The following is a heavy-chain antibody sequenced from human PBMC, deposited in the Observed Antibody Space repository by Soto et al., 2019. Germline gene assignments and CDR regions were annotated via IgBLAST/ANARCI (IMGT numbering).Heavy chain of an antibody. D-gene: IGHD2-15*01. CDR3: AREENCRGGTCYSAYCHH. J-gene: IGHJ1*01. CDR1: GYIFTAYS. Sequence: GASVKGSCKTSGYIFTAYSMHWVRQAPGQGLEWMGVVNPSGGSAHYAQSFEGRVTLTRDTSTSTFYMELSRLRYEDTAAYYCAREENCRGGTCYSAYCHHCGQGPLVIVSS. CDR2: VNPSGGSA. V-gene: IGHV1-46*01.